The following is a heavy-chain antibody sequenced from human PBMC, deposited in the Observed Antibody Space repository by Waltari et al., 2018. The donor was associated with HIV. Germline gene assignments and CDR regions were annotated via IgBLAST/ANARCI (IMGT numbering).Heavy chain of an antibody. CDR2: IIPSFGTA. CDR1: GGTFSSYA. J-gene: IGHJ4*02. D-gene: IGHD5-18*01. V-gene: IGHV1-69*01. CDR3: ARGLNTAGLKGYFDY. Sequence: QVQLVQSGAEVKKPGSSVKVSCKASGGTFSSYAISWVRQAPGQGLEWMGGIIPSFGTANCAQKCQGRVTITADESTSTAYMELSSLRSEDTAVYYWARGLNTAGLKGYFDYWGQGTLVTVSS.